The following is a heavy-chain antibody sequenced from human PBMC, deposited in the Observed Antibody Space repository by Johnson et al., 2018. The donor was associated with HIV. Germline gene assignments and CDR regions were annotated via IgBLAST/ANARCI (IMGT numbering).Heavy chain of an antibody. CDR3: ARDGQLGAFDI. J-gene: IGHJ3*02. D-gene: IGHD5-18*01. CDR2: IYSGGST. V-gene: IGHV3-53*02. Sequence: VQLVETGGGLIQPGGSLRLSCAASGFTVSSNYMSWVRQAPGKGLEWVSVIYSGGSTYYADSVKGRLTISRDNSKNTLYLQMNSLRAEDPAVDYCARDGQLGAFDIWGQGTMVTVSS. CDR1: GFTVSSNY.